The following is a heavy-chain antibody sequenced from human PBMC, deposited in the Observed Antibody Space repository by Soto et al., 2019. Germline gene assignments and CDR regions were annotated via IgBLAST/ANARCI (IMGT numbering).Heavy chain of an antibody. CDR1: GFTFSDYY. CDR2: ISSSGSTI. CDR3: ARPLEHGSGWYTGAFDI. J-gene: IGHJ3*02. V-gene: IGHV3-11*01. Sequence: QVQLVESGGGLVKPGGSLRLSCAASGFTFSDYYMSWIRQAPGKGLEWVSYISSSGSTIYYADSVKGRITISRDNDKNSLYLQMNSLRAEDTAVYYCARPLEHGSGWYTGAFDIWGQGTMVTVSS. D-gene: IGHD6-19*01.